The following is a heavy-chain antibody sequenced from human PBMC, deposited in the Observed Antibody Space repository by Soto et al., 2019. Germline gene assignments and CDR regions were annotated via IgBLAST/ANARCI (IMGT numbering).Heavy chain of an antibody. CDR3: AKDIGHNYPYPVTWFDP. Sequence: EVQLVESGGGLVQPGRSLRLSCAASGFTFDNYAMHWVRQAPGKGPEWVSSISWNSGAVGYAASVRGRFTISRDNARNSLFLQMNSLRPEDTALYYCAKDIGHNYPYPVTWFDPWGQGTLVTVSS. CDR2: ISWNSGAV. CDR1: GFTFDNYA. V-gene: IGHV3-9*01. J-gene: IGHJ5*02. D-gene: IGHD4-17*01.